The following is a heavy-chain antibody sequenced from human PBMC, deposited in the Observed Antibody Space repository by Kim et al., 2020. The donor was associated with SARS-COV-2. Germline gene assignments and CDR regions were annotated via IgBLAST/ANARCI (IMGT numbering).Heavy chain of an antibody. Sequence: SETLSLTCAVYGGSFSGYYWSWIRQPPGKGLEWIGEINHSGSTNYNPSLKSRVTISVDTSKNQFSLKLSSVTAADTAVYYCARAGTFYSSGWYFYHWGQGTLVTVSS. CDR1: GGSFSGYY. CDR3: ARAGTFYSSGWYFYH. V-gene: IGHV4-34*01. J-gene: IGHJ4*02. D-gene: IGHD6-19*01. CDR2: INHSGST.